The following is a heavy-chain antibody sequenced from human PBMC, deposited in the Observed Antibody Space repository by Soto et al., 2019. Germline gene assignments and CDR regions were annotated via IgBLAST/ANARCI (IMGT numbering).Heavy chain of an antibody. V-gene: IGHV3-13*01. CDR2: IGTAGDT. CDR3: AKSQEIGTHFFDS. D-gene: IGHD6-13*01. J-gene: IGHJ4*02. Sequence: GGSLRLSCEASGFTFSGFGMYWVRQPTGKGLEWVSSIGTAGDTYYAVSVKGRFTISRDNAKNSLSLQMNSLRAGDMAVYFCAKSQEIGTHFFDSWGQGTQVTVYS. CDR1: GFTFSGFG.